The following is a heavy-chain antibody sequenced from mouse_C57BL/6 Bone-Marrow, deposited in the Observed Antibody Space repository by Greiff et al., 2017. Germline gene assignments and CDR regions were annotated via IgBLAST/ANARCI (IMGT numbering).Heavy chain of an antibody. Sequence: VQVVESGAELVRPGASVKLSCKASGYTFTDYYINWVKQRPGQGLEWIARIYPGSGNTYYNEKFKGKATLTAEKSSSTAYMQLSSLTSEDSAVYFCASAYYSNVFDYWGQGTTLTVSS. J-gene: IGHJ2*01. D-gene: IGHD2-5*01. CDR1: GYTFTDYY. CDR3: ASAYYSNVFDY. CDR2: IYPGSGNT. V-gene: IGHV1-76*01.